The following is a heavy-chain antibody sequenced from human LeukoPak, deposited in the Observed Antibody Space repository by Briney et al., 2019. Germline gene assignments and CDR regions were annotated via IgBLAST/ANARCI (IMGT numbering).Heavy chain of an antibody. CDR3: ARVMATIRALDY. Sequence: GGSLRLSCAASGFTFSSYAMHWVRQAPGKELEWVAVISYDGSNKYYADSVKGRFTIFRDNSKNTLYLQMNSLRAEDTAVYYCARVMATIRALDYWGQGTLVTVSS. J-gene: IGHJ4*02. V-gene: IGHV3-30-3*01. D-gene: IGHD5-24*01. CDR1: GFTFSSYA. CDR2: ISYDGSNK.